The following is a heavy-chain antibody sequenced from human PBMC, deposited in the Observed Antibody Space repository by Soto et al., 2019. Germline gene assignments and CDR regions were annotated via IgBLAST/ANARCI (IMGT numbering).Heavy chain of an antibody. V-gene: IGHV4-34*01. D-gene: IGHD2-15*01. CDR1: GGSFSAYY. Sequence: SETLSLTCAVYGGSFSAYYWSWIRQPPGRGLEWVGEINHSGTTNYNPSLKSRVTISVDTSKNQFSLKLSSVTAADTAVYYCARPPGGVASYYFDYWGQGTLVTVSS. CDR2: INHSGTT. CDR3: ARPPGGVASYYFDY. J-gene: IGHJ4*02.